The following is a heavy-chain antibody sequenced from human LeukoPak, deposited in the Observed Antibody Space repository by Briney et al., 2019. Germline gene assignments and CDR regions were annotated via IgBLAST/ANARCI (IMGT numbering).Heavy chain of an antibody. Sequence: ASVKVSCKASGYTFTIYSISWVRQAPGQGLEWMGWISAYNGNTNYAQKLQGRVTMTTDTSTSKAYMELRSLRSDDTAVYYCAREDYDFWSNYYYYYMDVWGKGTTVTVSS. CDR2: ISAYNGNT. CDR3: AREDYDFWSNYYYYYMDV. CDR1: GYTFTIYS. J-gene: IGHJ6*03. V-gene: IGHV1-18*01. D-gene: IGHD3-3*01.